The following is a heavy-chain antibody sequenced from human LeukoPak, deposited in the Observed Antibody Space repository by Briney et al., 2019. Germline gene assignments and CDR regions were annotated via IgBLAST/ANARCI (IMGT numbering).Heavy chain of an antibody. CDR3: TRGGSYGSFNFDY. D-gene: IGHD5-18*01. V-gene: IGHV3-49*04. Sequence: GGSLRLSCAASGFIFTNAWMSWVRQAPGKGLEWVGFIRSKAYGGTTEYAASVKGRFTISRDDSKSIAYLQMNSLKTEDTAVYYCTRGGSYGSFNFDYWGQGTLVTVSS. CDR1: GFIFTNAW. J-gene: IGHJ4*02. CDR2: IRSKAYGGTT.